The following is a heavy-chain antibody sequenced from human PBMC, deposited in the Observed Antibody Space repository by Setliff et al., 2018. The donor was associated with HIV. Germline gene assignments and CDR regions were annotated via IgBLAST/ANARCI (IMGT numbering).Heavy chain of an antibody. CDR1: GFTFSTYW. CDR2: INNDGRKT. CDR3: ARDGHLYGQPFDY. Sequence: GGSLRLSCAASGFTFSTYWMHWVRQAPGKGLVWVSHINNDGRKTTYADSVKGRFTVSRDNTKNSLHLQLDSLSAEDAAVYFCARDGHLYGQPFDYWGQGTLVTVSS. D-gene: IGHD3-10*01. V-gene: IGHV3-74*03. J-gene: IGHJ4*02.